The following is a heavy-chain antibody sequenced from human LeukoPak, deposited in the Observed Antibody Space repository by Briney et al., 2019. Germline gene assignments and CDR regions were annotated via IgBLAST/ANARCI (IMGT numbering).Heavy chain of an antibody. V-gene: IGHV3-23*01. CDR1: EFSFSSYA. CDR3: AKCARIDWLPIDY. CDR2: ISGSGGST. D-gene: IGHD3-9*01. J-gene: IGHJ4*02. Sequence: GGSLRLSCAASEFSFSSYAMSWVRQAPGKGLEWVSGISGSGGSTYYADFVKDRFTISRDNSKNTLYLQMNSLRVEDTAVYYCAKCARIDWLPIDYWGQGTLVTVSS.